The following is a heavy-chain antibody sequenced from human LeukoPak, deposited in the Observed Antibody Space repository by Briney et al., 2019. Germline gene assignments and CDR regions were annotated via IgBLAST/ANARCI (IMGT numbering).Heavy chain of an antibody. J-gene: IGHJ4*02. CDR2: INPNTGGT. V-gene: IGHV1-2*02. CDR3: ARVVDILTGHDTALDY. CDR1: GYTFSGYY. Sequence: ASLKVSCKASGYTFSGYYIHWVRQAPGQGLEWMGWINPNTGGTNFAQNFQGRVTITTVTSISTAYMELSRLRSNDTAVYYCARVVDILTGHDTALDYWGQGTLVTVSS. D-gene: IGHD3-9*01.